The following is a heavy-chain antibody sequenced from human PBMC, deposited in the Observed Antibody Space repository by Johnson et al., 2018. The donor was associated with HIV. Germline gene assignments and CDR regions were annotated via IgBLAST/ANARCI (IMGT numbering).Heavy chain of an antibody. J-gene: IGHJ3*02. CDR2: IKQDGSEK. Sequence: MQLVESGGGWVQPGGSLRLSCAASGFSFSSSYMTWVRQAPGKGLEWVANIKQDGSEKYYVDSVKGRFTISRDNAKNSLYLQMNSLRAEDTAVYYCAKGGSLTQDAPFDIWGQGTMVTVSS. D-gene: IGHD1-14*01. CDR1: GFSFSSSY. CDR3: AKGGSLTQDAPFDI. V-gene: IGHV3-7*01.